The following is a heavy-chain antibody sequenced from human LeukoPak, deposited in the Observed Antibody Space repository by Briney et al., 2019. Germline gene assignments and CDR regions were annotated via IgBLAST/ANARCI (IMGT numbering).Heavy chain of an antibody. Sequence: GGSLRLSCAASGFTLSSYGMHWVRQAPGKGLEWVAFIRYDGSNKYYADSVKGRFTISRDNSKNTMYLQMNSLRAEDTAVYYCAKRIQSAMAMGYWGQGTLVTVSS. V-gene: IGHV3-30*02. D-gene: IGHD5-18*01. J-gene: IGHJ4*02. CDR3: AKRIQSAMAMGY. CDR2: IRYDGSNK. CDR1: GFTLSSYG.